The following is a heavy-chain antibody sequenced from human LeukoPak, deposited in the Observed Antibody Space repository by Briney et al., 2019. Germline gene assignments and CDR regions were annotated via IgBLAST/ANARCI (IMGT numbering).Heavy chain of an antibody. Sequence: SETLSLTCTVSGGSISSSSHYWAWIRQSPGTGLEWIGSIYYSGSTYYNPSLKSRATISVDTSKNQISLKVSSVTAADSALYFCARQRTSGSASNLRVAQIDTWGQGTLVTVSS. V-gene: IGHV4-39*01. D-gene: IGHD3-3*01. CDR1: GGSISSSSHY. CDR2: IYYSGST. J-gene: IGHJ5*02. CDR3: ARQRTSGSASNLRVAQIDT.